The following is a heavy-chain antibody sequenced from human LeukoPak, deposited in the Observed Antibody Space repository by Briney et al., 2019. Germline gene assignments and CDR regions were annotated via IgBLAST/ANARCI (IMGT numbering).Heavy chain of an antibody. D-gene: IGHD2-2*01. CDR3: AKSKDIVVVPAALWGNYYYYGMDV. V-gene: IGHV3-23*01. CDR2: ISGSGGST. CDR1: GFTFSNAW. Sequence: GGSLRLSCAASGFTFSNAWMSWVRQAPGKGLEWVSAISGSGGSTYYADSVKGRFTISRDNSKNTLYLQMNSLRAEDTAVYYCAKSKDIVVVPAALWGNYYYYGMDVWGQGTTVTVSS. J-gene: IGHJ6*02.